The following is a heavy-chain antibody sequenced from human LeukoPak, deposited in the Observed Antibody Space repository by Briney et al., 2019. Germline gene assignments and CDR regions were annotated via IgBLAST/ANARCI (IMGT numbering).Heavy chain of an antibody. CDR1: GFTFDDFA. D-gene: IGHD3-10*01. V-gene: IGHV3-9*01. Sequence: GRSLRLSCVASGFTFDDFAMHWVRQVPGKGLEWVSGIAWSGGRAAFADSVKGRFNISRDNDKNSLYLQMNRLRPEDTAYYYRAKDRGTVRKGGSWGMDVWGQGTTVTVSS. J-gene: IGHJ6*02. CDR2: IAWSGGRA. CDR3: AKDRGTVRKGGSWGMDV.